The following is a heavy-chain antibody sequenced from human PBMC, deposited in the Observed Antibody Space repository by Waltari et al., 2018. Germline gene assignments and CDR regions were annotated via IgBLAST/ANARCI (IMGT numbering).Heavy chain of an antibody. D-gene: IGHD6-19*01. CDR3: ARAGQWLKYYFDY. CDR1: GYSISSGYY. V-gene: IGHV4-38-2*01. CDR2: IYHSGST. J-gene: IGHJ4*02. Sequence: QVQLQESGPGLVKPSETLSLTCAVSGYSISSGYYWGWIRQPPGKGLEWIGSIYHSGSTCYNPSLKSRVTISGDTSKNQFSLKLSSVTAADTAVYYWARAGQWLKYYFDYWGQGTLVTVSS.